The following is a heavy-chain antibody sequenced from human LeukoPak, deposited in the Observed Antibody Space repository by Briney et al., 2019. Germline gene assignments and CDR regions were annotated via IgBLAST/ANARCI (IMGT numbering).Heavy chain of an antibody. J-gene: IGHJ4*02. CDR3: TSGTYYSPFDY. CDR1: GFTVSSNY. V-gene: IGHV3-53*01. Sequence: PGGSLRLSCAASGFTVSSNYMSWVRQAPGXGLEWVSVIYSGGSTYYADSVKGRFTISRDNSKNTLYVQMNSLRAEDTAVYYCTSGTYYSPFDYWGQGTLVTVSS. CDR2: IYSGGST. D-gene: IGHD3-10*01.